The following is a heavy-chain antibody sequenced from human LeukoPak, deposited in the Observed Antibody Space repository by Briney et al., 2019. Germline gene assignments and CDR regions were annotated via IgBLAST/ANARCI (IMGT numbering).Heavy chain of an antibody. J-gene: IGHJ4*02. Sequence: PGGSLRLSCAASGFTFSDAWMSWVRQAPGKGLEWVGRIKSKADGGTTEYAAPVKGRFTISRDDSKNTLYLQINSLKTDDTAVYYCTTYSSSWYFFDDWGQGTLVTVTS. CDR2: IKSKADGGTT. CDR3: TTYSSSWYFFDD. CDR1: GFTFSDAW. D-gene: IGHD6-13*01. V-gene: IGHV3-15*01.